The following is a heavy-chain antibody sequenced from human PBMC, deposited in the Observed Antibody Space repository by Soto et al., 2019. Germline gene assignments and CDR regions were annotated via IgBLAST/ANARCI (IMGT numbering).Heavy chain of an antibody. CDR3: AHSYYDDSGAYYYYFDY. Sequence: QITLKESGPTLVKPTQTLTLTCTFAGFSLTTSGVGVGWIRQPPGKALEWLALIYWDDDKRYSPSLKSRLTITKDPSKNQVVLTMTNMDPLDTATYYCAHSYYDDSGAYYYYFDYWGQGTLVTVSS. CDR2: IYWDDDK. J-gene: IGHJ4*02. D-gene: IGHD3-22*01. V-gene: IGHV2-5*02. CDR1: GFSLTTSGVG.